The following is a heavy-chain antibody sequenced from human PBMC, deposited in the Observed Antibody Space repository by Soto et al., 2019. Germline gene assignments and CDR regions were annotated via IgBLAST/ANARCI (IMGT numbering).Heavy chain of an antibody. V-gene: IGHV4-39*01. D-gene: IGHD6-19*01. CDR1: GGSISSSSYY. CDR2: IYYSGST. CDR3: ARQGYSSGRYGVGVYNWFDP. Sequence: QLQLQESGPGLVKPSQTLSLTCTVSGGSISSSSYYWGWIRQPPGKGLEWIGSIYYSGSTYYNPSLQTRVTISVDTSKNQFSLKLSSVTAADTAVYYCARQGYSSGRYGVGVYNWFDPWGQGTLVTVSS. J-gene: IGHJ5*02.